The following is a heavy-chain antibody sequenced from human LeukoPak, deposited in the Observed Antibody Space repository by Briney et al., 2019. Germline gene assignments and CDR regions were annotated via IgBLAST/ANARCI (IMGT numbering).Heavy chain of an antibody. CDR3: AIGKYCSGGSCPSYYYYYYMDV. CDR2: IYYSGST. V-gene: IGHV4-39*05. D-gene: IGHD2-15*01. CDR1: GGSISSSSYY. J-gene: IGHJ6*03. Sequence: SETPSLTCTVSGGSISSSSYYWGWIRQPPGKALEWIGSIYYSGSTYYNPSLKSRVTISVDTSKNQFSLKLSSVTAADTAVYYCAIGKYCSGGSCPSYYYYYYMDVWGKGTTVTVSS.